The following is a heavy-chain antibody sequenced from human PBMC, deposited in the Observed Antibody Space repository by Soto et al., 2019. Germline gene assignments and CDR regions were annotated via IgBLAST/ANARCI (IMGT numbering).Heavy chain of an antibody. CDR3: ARTRAEYYDSTFGYFDY. CDR2: IFSNDEK. D-gene: IGHD3-22*01. J-gene: IGHJ4*02. Sequence: ESGPTLVNPTETLTLTCTVSGFSLSNARMGVSWIRQPPGKALEWLAHIFSNDEKSYSTSLKSRLTISKDTSKSQVVLTMTNMDPVDTATYYCARTRAEYYDSTFGYFDYWGQGTLVTVSS. CDR1: GFSLSNARMG. V-gene: IGHV2-26*01.